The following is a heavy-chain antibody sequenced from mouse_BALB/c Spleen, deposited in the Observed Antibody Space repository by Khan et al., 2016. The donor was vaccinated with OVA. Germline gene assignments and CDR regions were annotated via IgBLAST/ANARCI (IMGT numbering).Heavy chain of an antibody. J-gene: IGHJ4*01. D-gene: IGHD1-1*01. CDR2: TAPGSGSP. Sequence: DLVKPGASVKLSCRASGYAFPSYWINWIKERPGQGLARFGRTAPGSGSPSYNEMFKGKAILTVKTSYSTAYIQFSSLSSDDSTVCFCARSNYYASRRYAIDYSGQGTALTVSS. CDR1: GYAFPSYW. V-gene: IGHV1S41*01. CDR3: ARSNYYASRRYAIDY.